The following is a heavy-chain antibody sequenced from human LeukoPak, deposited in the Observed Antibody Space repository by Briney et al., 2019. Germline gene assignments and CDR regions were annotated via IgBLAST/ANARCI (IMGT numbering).Heavy chain of an antibody. V-gene: IGHV3-30-3*01. CDR2: ISYDGSNK. CDR3: ARDEVIAARGFDY. D-gene: IGHD6-13*01. Sequence: GRSLRLSCAASGFTFSSYAMHWVRQAPGKGLEWVAVISYDGSNKYYADSVKGRFTISRDNAKNSLYLQMNSLRAEDTAVYYCARDEVIAARGFDYWGQGTLVTVSS. CDR1: GFTFSSYA. J-gene: IGHJ4*02.